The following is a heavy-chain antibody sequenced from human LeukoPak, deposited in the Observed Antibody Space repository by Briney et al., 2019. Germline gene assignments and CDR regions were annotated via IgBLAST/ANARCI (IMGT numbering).Heavy chain of an antibody. D-gene: IGHD2-2*02. Sequence: GGSLRLSCAASGFTVSSNYMSWVRQAPGKGLEWVSIIYSGGSTYYADSVQGRFTISRDNSKNTLYLQMNSLRAEDTAVYYCAKLESGYCGTTSCYRFDYWGQGALVTVSS. V-gene: IGHV3-53*01. CDR3: AKLESGYCGTTSCYRFDY. CDR1: GFTVSSNY. CDR2: IYSGGST. J-gene: IGHJ4*02.